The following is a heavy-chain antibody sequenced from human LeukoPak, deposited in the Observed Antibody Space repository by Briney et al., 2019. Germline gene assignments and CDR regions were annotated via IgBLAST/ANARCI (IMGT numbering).Heavy chain of an antibody. V-gene: IGHV4-34*01. CDR3: ARERFTGIAVTQNSRPERHLDY. CDR2: IYHSGST. D-gene: IGHD6-19*01. CDR1: GGSFSGYY. Sequence: PSETLSLTCAVYGGSFSGYYWSWIRQPPGKGLEWIGEIYHSGSTNYNSSLKSRVTISVDTSKNQFSLKLSSVIAADTAVYYCARERFTGIAVTQNSRPERHLDYWGQGTLVTVSS. J-gene: IGHJ4*02.